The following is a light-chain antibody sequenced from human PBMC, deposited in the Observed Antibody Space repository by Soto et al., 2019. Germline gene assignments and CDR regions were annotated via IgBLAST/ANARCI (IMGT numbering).Light chain of an antibody. Sequence: EIVLTQSPGTLSLSPGERATLSCRASQSVTSSYLAWYQQKPGQAPRLLIYAASSRATGIPDRFSGSGSGTEFTLTINSLKPDDFATYYCQQYDSYWTFGQGTKVDIK. J-gene: IGKJ1*01. V-gene: IGKV3-20*01. CDR3: QQYDSYWT. CDR2: AAS. CDR1: QSVTSSY.